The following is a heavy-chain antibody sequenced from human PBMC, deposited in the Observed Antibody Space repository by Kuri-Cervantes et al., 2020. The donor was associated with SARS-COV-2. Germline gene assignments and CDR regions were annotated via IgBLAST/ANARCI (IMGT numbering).Heavy chain of an antibody. CDR2: VSYNGTNK. D-gene: IGHD2-2*01. Sequence: GGSLRLSCTASGFNYLNYAMHWVRQAPGTGLEWVAVVSYNGTNKYYADSVKGRFTISRDNSKNTLYLQMNSLRAEDTAVYYCAKCSPNIVVVPAATDFDYWGQGTLVTVSS. V-gene: IGHV3-30-3*02. CDR1: GFNYLNYA. J-gene: IGHJ4*02. CDR3: AKCSPNIVVVPAATDFDY.